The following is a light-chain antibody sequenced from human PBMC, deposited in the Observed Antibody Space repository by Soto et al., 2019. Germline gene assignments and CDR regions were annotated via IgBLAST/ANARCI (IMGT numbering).Light chain of an antibody. Sequence: EIVMTQSPATLSVSPGEKATLSCRASQSVDSNLAWYQQKPGQAPRLLIYGASTRATAFPARFSGSGFGTEFTLTISSLQSEDLAFYYCQQYHKWPITFGQGTRLGI. CDR3: QQYHKWPIT. CDR2: GAS. V-gene: IGKV3-15*01. CDR1: QSVDSN. J-gene: IGKJ5*01.